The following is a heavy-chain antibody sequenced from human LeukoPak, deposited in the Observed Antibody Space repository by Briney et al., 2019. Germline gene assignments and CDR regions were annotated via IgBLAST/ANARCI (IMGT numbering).Heavy chain of an antibody. Sequence: ASVKVSCKVSGYTFTDYYLHWVQQAPGKGLEWMGLVDPEDGETIYAEKFQGRVTITADTSTDTAYMELSSLRSEDTAVYYCATVRGQPGNFDYWGQGTLVTVSS. CDR1: GYTFTDYY. D-gene: IGHD3-16*02. CDR2: VDPEDGET. CDR3: ATVRGQPGNFDY. V-gene: IGHV1-69-2*01. J-gene: IGHJ4*02.